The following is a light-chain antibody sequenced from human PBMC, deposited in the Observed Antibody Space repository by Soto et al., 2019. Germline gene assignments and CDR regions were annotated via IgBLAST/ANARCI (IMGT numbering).Light chain of an antibody. CDR3: CTYAGSYSSGVV. Sequence: QSVLTQPRSVSGSPGQSVTISCTGTSSDVGGYNYVSWYQQHPGKAPKLMIYDVSKRPSGVPDRFSGSKSGSTAPLTISGRQTEDEADYYCCTYAGSYSSGVVFGGGTKLTVL. CDR2: DVS. J-gene: IGLJ2*01. V-gene: IGLV2-11*01. CDR1: SSDVGGYNY.